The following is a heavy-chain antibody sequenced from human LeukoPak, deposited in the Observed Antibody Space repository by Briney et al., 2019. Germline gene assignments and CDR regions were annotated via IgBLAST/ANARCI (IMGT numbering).Heavy chain of an antibody. D-gene: IGHD5-18*01. V-gene: IGHV4-59*01. J-gene: IGHJ5*02. CDR2: IYNIGTT. CDR3: ARGSDGYRFDP. CDR1: GDSMSNYH. Sequence: SETLSLTCTVSGDSMSNYHWTWIRQSPGKGLEYIGYIYNIGTTNYNPSLKSRVTISVDMSKEQFSLKLNSVTAADTAMYYCARGSDGYRFDPWGQGTLVTVSS.